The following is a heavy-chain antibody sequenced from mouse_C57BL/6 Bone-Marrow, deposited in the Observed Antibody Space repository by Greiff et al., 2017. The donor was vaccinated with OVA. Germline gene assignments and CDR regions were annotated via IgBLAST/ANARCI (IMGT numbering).Heavy chain of an antibody. CDR3: ARGRGHYYGFDY. CDR1: GFTFSDYG. J-gene: IGHJ2*01. D-gene: IGHD1-2*01. CDR2: ISSGSSTI. V-gene: IGHV5-17*01. Sequence: VQLQQSGGGLVKPGGSLKLSCAASGFTFSDYGMHWVRQAPEKGLEWVAYISSGSSTIYYADTVKGRFTISRDHAKNTLFLQMTSRRSEDTSMYYCARGRGHYYGFDYWGQGTTLTVSS.